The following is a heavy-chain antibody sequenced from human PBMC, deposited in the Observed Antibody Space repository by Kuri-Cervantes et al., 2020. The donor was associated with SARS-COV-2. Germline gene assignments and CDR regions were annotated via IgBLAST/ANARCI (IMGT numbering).Heavy chain of an antibody. CDR3: ARDRGIVETFDY. V-gene: IGHV3-33*08. J-gene: IGHJ4*02. CDR1: GFTFSSYA. CDR2: IWYDGSNK. Sequence: GESLKISCAASGFTFSSYAMHWVRQAPGKGLEWVAVIWYDGSNKYYADSVKGRFTISRDNSKNTLYLQMNSLRAEGTAVYYCARDRGIVETFDYWGQGTLVTVSS. D-gene: IGHD2/OR15-2a*01.